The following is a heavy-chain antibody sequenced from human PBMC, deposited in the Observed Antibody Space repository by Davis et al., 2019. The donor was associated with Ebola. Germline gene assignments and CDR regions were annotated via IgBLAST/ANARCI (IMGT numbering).Heavy chain of an antibody. V-gene: IGHV3-33*06. CDR2: IWYDGSNK. D-gene: IGHD1-1*01. CDR1: GFTFSSYG. Sequence: PGGSLRLSCAASGFTFSSYGMHWVRQAPGKGLEWVAVIWYDGSNKYYTDSVKGRFTISRDNSENTLYLQMNSLRLEDTAVYYCANRYWKDSRYFDYWGQGTLVTVSS. J-gene: IGHJ4*02. CDR3: ANRYWKDSRYFDY.